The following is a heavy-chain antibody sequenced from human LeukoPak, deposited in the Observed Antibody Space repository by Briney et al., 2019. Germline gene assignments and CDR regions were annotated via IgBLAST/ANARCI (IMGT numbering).Heavy chain of an antibody. J-gene: IGHJ5*02. CDR3: ARRVSMVRGVNNWFDP. V-gene: IGHV4-38-2*02. Sequence: NPSETLSLTCTVSGYSISSGYYWGWIRQPPGKGLEWIGSIYHSGSTYYNPSLKSRVTISVDTSKNQFSLKLSSVTAADTAVYYCARRVSMVRGVNNWFDPWGQGTLVTVSS. D-gene: IGHD3-10*01. CDR1: GYSISSGYY. CDR2: IYHSGST.